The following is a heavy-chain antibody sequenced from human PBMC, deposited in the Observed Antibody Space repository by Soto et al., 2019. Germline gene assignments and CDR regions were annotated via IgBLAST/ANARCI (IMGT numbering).Heavy chain of an antibody. J-gene: IGHJ4*02. Sequence: GGSLRLSCAASGFTFGKYWMAWVRQAPGRGLEWLANIKRDGSEKYYVDSVKGRFTISRDNAKNSLYLQMSSLRVEDTAVYYCARHDDRDANYWGQGTLVTVSS. V-gene: IGHV3-7*01. D-gene: IGHD2-8*01. CDR1: GFTFGKYW. CDR2: IKRDGSEK. CDR3: ARHDDRDANY.